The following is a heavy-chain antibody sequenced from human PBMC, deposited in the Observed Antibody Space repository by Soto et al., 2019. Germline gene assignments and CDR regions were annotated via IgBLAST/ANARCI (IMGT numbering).Heavy chain of an antibody. CDR3: ARDQPWSLLPYYYYYGMDV. V-gene: IGHV3-21*01. CDR2: ISSSSSYI. J-gene: IGHJ6*02. CDR1: GFTFSSYS. Sequence: PGGSLRLSCAASGFTFSSYSMNWVRQAPGKGLEWVSSISSSSSYIYYADSVKGRFTISRDNAKNSLYLQMNSLRAEDTAVYYCARDQPWSLLPYYYYYGMDVWGQGTTVTVSS. D-gene: IGHD2-21*02.